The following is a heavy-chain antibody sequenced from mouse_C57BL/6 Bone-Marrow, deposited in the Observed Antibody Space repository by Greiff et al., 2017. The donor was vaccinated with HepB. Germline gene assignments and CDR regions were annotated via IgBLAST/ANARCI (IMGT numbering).Heavy chain of an antibody. Sequence: EVMLVESGGGLVQPGGSLKLSCAASGFTFSDYYMYWVRQTPEKRLEWVAYISNGGGSTYYPDTVKGRFTISRDNAKNTLYLQMSRLKSEDTAMYYCARHGGSNYWYFDVWSTGTTVTVSS. V-gene: IGHV5-12*01. D-gene: IGHD1-1*01. J-gene: IGHJ1*03. CDR2: ISNGGGST. CDR3: ARHGGSNYWYFDV. CDR1: GFTFSDYY.